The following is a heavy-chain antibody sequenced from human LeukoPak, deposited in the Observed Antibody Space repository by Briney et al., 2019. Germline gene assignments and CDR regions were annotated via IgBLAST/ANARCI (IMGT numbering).Heavy chain of an antibody. CDR2: INSSRGT. Sequence: GGSLRLSCAASGFTVSSNYMSWVRQAPGKGLEWVSIINSSRGTNYADSVKGRFTISRDNSKNTLYLQMNSLRAEEPAMYYCATQWDGGAGAFDTWGQGTMVTVSS. CDR1: GFTVSSNY. V-gene: IGHV3-66*01. D-gene: IGHD1-26*01. CDR3: ATQWDGGAGAFDT. J-gene: IGHJ3*02.